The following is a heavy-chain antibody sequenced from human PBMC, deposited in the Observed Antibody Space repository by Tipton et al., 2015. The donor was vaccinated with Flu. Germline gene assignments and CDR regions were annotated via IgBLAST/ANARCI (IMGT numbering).Heavy chain of an antibody. Sequence: TLSLTCGVSGDSFTGYRWSWIRQFPGQGLEWIGEINHGGSTYYNPSLTGRVSISGDSSKNQLFLKLRSVTAADTAIYYCARHFTAKNWFDPWGQRIQVTVSS. CDR3: ARHFTAKNWFDP. D-gene: IGHD3-3*02. J-gene: IGHJ5*02. CDR2: INHGGST. V-gene: IGHV4-34*01. CDR1: GDSFTGYR.